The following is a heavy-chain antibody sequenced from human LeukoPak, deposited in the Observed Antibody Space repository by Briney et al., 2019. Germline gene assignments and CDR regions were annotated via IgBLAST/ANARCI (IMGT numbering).Heavy chain of an antibody. CDR2: INPSGGST. Sequence: ASVKVSCKASGYTFTSYYMHWVRQAPGRGLEWMGIINPSGGSTSYAQKFQGRVTMTRDTSTSTVYMELSSLRSEDTAVYYCARDGYYYDSSGYYPEKKNFDYWGQGTLVTVSS. CDR3: ARDGYYYDSSGYYPEKKNFDY. D-gene: IGHD3-22*01. V-gene: IGHV1-46*01. CDR1: GYTFTSYY. J-gene: IGHJ4*02.